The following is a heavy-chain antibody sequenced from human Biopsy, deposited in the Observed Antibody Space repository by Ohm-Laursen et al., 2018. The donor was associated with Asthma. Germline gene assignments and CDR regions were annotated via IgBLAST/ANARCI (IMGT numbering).Heavy chain of an antibody. Sequence: GTLSLTCSLSSGSGGYMRSGNYYWGWIRQPPGKGLEWIGSIYYSGTTYYNPSLEGRVTVPADTSKNQFSLKLTSVTAADTAVYYCVRGSSSWHHGPFHYYYGLDVWGQGTTATVSS. CDR2: IYYSGTT. V-gene: IGHV4-39*01. J-gene: IGHJ6*02. D-gene: IGHD6-13*01. CDR3: VRGSSSWHHGPFHYYYGLDV. CDR1: SGSGGYMRSGNYY.